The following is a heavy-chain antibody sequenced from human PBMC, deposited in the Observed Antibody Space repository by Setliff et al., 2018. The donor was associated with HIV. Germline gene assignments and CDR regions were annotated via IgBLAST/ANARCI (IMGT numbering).Heavy chain of an antibody. D-gene: IGHD1-20*01. CDR2: IYYSGST. J-gene: IGHJ5*02. Sequence: SETLSLTCTVSGGSISSHYWSWIRQPPGKRLEWIGYIYYSGSTNCNPSLKSRVTISVDTSKNQFSLKLSSVTAADTAVYYCAGCITGTTHWFDPWGQGTLVTVSS. CDR3: AGCITGTTHWFDP. V-gene: IGHV4-59*11. CDR1: GGSISSHY.